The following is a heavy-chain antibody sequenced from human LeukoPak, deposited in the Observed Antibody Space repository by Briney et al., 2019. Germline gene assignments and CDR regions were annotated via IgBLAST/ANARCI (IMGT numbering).Heavy chain of an antibody. D-gene: IGHD5-18*01. CDR2: INAGNGNT. J-gene: IGHJ4*02. V-gene: IGHV1-3*01. CDR1: GYTFTSYA. CDR3: ARVPRIQLSISFDY. Sequence: ASVKVSCKASGYTFTSYAMHWVRQAPGQRLEWMGWINAGNGNTRYSQKFQGRVTITRDTSASTAYMELSSLRSEDTAVYYCARVPRIQLSISFDYWGQGTLVTVSS.